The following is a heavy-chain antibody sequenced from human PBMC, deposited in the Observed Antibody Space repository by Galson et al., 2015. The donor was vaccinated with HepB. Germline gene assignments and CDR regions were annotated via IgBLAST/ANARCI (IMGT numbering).Heavy chain of an antibody. D-gene: IGHD2-15*01. CDR1: GFIFSNFG. V-gene: IGHV3-30*18. CDR3: AKEGSMFSYCCGMDV. J-gene: IGHJ6*02. CDR2: ISHDGSDE. Sequence: SLRLSCATSGFIFSNFGLHWVRQAPGKGLEWVALISHDGSDEYYADSVKGRFTISRDNSKNTLYLQLNSLRVDDTAVYYCAKEGSMFSYCCGMDVWGQGTTVNVSS.